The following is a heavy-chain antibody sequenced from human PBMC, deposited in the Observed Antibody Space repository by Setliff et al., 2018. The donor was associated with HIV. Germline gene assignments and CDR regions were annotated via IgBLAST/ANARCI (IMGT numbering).Heavy chain of an antibody. V-gene: IGHV4-34*01. CDR3: ARRRPPPSGLYSAYYMDV. J-gene: IGHJ6*03. CDR1: GGSFSDYY. D-gene: IGHD1-26*01. CDR2: INHSGST. Sequence: KPSETLSLTCAVYGGSFSDYYWSWIRQPPGKGLEWIGEINHSGSTNYNPSLKSRVTISVDTSKNQFSLKLTSVTAADAAVYYCARRRPPPSGLYSAYYMDVWGTGTTVTVSS.